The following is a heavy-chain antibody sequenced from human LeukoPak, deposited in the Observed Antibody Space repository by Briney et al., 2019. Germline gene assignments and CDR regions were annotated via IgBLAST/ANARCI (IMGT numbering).Heavy chain of an antibody. J-gene: IGHJ4*02. Sequence: PSETLPLTCTVSGGSISSYQWSWIRQPPGKGLEWIGNIYYSGSANYNPSLKSRVTISVDTSKNQFSLKLSSVTAADTAVYYCARDSGGYLDYWGQGTLVTVSS. V-gene: IGHV4-59*01. CDR2: IYYSGSA. D-gene: IGHD2-15*01. CDR1: GGSISSYQ. CDR3: ARDSGGYLDY.